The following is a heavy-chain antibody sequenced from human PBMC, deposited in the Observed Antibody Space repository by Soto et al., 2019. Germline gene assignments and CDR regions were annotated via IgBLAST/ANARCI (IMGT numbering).Heavy chain of an antibody. CDR3: ARQIYDYYYGMDV. CDR2: IDPSDSQT. Sequence: GESLKISCKGSGYSFAGYWITWVRQKPGKGLEWMGRIDPSDSQTYYSPSFRGHVTISVTKSITTAFLRWSSLRASDTAMYYCARQIYDYYYGMDVWGQGTTVTVSS. V-gene: IGHV5-10-1*01. CDR1: GYSFAGYW. J-gene: IGHJ6*02. D-gene: IGHD5-12*01.